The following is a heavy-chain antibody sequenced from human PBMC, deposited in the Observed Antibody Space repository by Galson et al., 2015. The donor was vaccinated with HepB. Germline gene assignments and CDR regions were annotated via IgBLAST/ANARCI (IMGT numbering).Heavy chain of an antibody. CDR1: GYTFTSYA. J-gene: IGHJ4*02. CDR3: AARGYYDFWSGYHPY. CDR2: INTNTGNP. V-gene: IGHV7-4-1*02. D-gene: IGHD3-3*01. Sequence: SVKVSCKASGYTFTSYAMNWVRQAPGQGLGWMGWINTNTGNPTYAQGFTGRFVFSLDTSVSTAYLQISSLKAEDTAVYYCAARGYYDFWSGYHPYWGQGTLVTVSS.